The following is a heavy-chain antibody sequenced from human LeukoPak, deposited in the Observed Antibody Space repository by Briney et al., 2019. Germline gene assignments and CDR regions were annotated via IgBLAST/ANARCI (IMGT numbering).Heavy chain of an antibody. CDR1: GDSVSSNSAA. CDR3: ARDFYSSSWYGHAFDI. V-gene: IGHV6-1*01. Sequence: SQTLSLTCAISGDSVSSNSAAWNWIRQSPSRGPEWLGRTYYRSKWYNDYAVSVKSRITINPDTSKNQFSLQLNSVTPEDTAVYYCARDFYSSSWYGHAFDIWGQGTMVTVSS. J-gene: IGHJ3*02. CDR2: TYYRSKWYN. D-gene: IGHD6-13*01.